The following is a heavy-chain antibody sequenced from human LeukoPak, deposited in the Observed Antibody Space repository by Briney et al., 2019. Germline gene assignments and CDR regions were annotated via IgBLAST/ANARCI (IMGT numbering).Heavy chain of an antibody. CDR2: IKQDGSEK. CDR1: GSIFSNYC. J-gene: IGHJ4*02. Sequence: PGGSLRLSCAASGSIFSNYCMSWVRQPPGKGLEWVANIKQDGSEKSSVDSVKVRFTISRDNAKNSLHLHLNSLRAEDTAVYYCAREDGYSDSSEFDYWGQGTLVLVSS. CDR3: AREDGYSDSSEFDY. D-gene: IGHD5-24*01. V-gene: IGHV3-7*01.